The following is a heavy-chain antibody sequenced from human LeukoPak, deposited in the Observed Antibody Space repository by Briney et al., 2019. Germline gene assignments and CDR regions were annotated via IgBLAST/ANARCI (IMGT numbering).Heavy chain of an antibody. CDR2: ISGSGGST. Sequence: GGSLRLSCVASGFTFSSYAMSWVRQAPGKGLEWVSAISGSGGSTYYADSVKGRFTISRDNSKNTLYLQMNSLRAEDTAVYYCAREIAADRGFDSWGQGTLVTVSS. CDR1: GFTFSSYA. V-gene: IGHV3-23*01. CDR3: AREIAADRGFDS. D-gene: IGHD6-6*01. J-gene: IGHJ4*02.